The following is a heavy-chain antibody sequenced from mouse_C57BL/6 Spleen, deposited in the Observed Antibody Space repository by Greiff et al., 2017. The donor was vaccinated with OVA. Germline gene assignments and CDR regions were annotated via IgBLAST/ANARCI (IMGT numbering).Heavy chain of an antibody. Sequence: VQLQQPGAELVKPGASVKLSCKASGYTFTSYWMQWVKQRPGQGLEWIGEIDPSDSYTNYNQKFKGKATLTVDTSSSTAYMQLSSLTSEDSAVYYCARSELGNYAMDYWGQGTSVTVSS. D-gene: IGHD4-1*01. CDR3: ARSELGNYAMDY. V-gene: IGHV1-50*01. CDR2: IDPSDSYT. J-gene: IGHJ4*01. CDR1: GYTFTSYW.